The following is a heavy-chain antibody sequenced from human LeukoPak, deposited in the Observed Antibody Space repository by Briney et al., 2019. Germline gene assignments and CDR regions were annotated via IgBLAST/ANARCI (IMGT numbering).Heavy chain of an antibody. J-gene: IGHJ4*02. CDR3: ARDPFLVRFGDSSVDY. Sequence: GGSLRLSCAVSGFTFSSYSMNWVRQAPGKGLEWVSSISSSGSYIYYADSVKGRFTISRDNAKNSLYLQMNSLRAEDTAVYYCARDPFLVRFGDSSVDYWGQGTLVTVSS. CDR1: GFTFSSYS. V-gene: IGHV3-21*01. D-gene: IGHD3-10*01. CDR2: ISSSGSYI.